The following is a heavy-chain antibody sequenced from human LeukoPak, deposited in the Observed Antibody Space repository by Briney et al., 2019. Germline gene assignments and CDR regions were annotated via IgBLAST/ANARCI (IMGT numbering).Heavy chain of an antibody. CDR3: AKDYYYGMDV. V-gene: IGHV3-30*18. CDR2: ISYDGSNK. J-gene: IGHJ6*02. Sequence: GGSLRLSCAASGFTFSSYGMHWVRQAPGKGLEWVAVISYDGSNKYYADSVKGRFTISRDNSKNTLYLQMNSLRAEDTAVYYCAKDYYYGMDVWGQGTTVTVSS. CDR1: GFTFSSYG.